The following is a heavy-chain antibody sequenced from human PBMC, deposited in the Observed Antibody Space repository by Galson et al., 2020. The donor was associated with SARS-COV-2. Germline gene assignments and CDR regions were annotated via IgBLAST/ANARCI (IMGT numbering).Heavy chain of an antibody. V-gene: IGHV3-9*01. CDR2: ISWNSGSI. CDR1: GFSFDDYA. Sequence: GGSLRLSCEASGFSFDDYAMHWVRQAPGKELEWLSGISWNSGSIGYADSVKGRFTISRDNAKNSLYLQMNSLRAEDTALYYCAKRLSYYDSSYAFDICGQGTMVTVSS. D-gene: IGHD3-22*01. J-gene: IGHJ3*02. CDR3: AKRLSYYDSSYAFDI.